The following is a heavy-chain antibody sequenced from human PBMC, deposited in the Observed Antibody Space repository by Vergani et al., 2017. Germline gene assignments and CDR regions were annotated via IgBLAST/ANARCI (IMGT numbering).Heavy chain of an antibody. CDR2: INHSGST. V-gene: IGHV4-34*01. CDR3: ARGSGYSYGWGY. Sequence: QVQLQLWGAGLLKPSETLSLTCAVYGGSFSGYYWSWIRQPPGKGLEWIGEINHSGSTNYNPSLKSRVTISVDTSKNQFSLQLSSVTAADTAVYYCARGSGYSYGWGYWGQGTLVTVSS. CDR1: GGSFSGYY. J-gene: IGHJ4*02. D-gene: IGHD5-18*01.